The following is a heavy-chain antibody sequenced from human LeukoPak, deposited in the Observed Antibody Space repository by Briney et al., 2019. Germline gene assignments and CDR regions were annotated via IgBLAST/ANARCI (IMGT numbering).Heavy chain of an antibody. CDR3: ARGEEKATITALDS. D-gene: IGHD5-24*01. CDR2: ISSSSSYI. Sequence: GGSLRLSCAASGFTFSNYDMHWVRQPPGKGLEWVSAISSSSSYIYYADSIKGRFTISRDNAENSLYLQMNSLRAVDTAVYFCARGEEKATITALDSWGQGTLVTVSS. CDR1: GFTFSNYD. J-gene: IGHJ4*02. V-gene: IGHV3-21*01.